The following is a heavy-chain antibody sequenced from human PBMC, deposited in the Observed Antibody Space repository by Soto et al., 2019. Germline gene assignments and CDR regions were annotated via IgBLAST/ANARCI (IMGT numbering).Heavy chain of an antibody. D-gene: IGHD6-25*01. V-gene: IGHV5-51*01. CDR2: IYPGDSDT. CDR3: ARHVTSIGNWFDP. CDR1: VDSCTSYW. J-gene: IGHJ5*02. Sequence: PGESMKISCKGAVDSCTSYWIGWVRQMPGKGLEWMGIIYPGDSDTRYSPSFQGQVTISADKSISTAYLQWSSLKASDTAMYYCARHVTSIGNWFDPWGQGTLVTVSS.